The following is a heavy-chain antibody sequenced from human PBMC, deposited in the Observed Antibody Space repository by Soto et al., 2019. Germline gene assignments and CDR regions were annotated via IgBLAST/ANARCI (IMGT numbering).Heavy chain of an antibody. CDR1: GGSIISYY. Sequence: SETLSLTCTVSGGSIISYYWSWIRQPPGKRLEWIGYIYNSGSTNYNPSLKSRVTISVDTSKNQFSLKLNSVTAADTALYYCERDRWFDPWGQGTLVTVSS. CDR3: ERDRWFDP. J-gene: IGHJ5*02. CDR2: IYNSGST. V-gene: IGHV4-59*01.